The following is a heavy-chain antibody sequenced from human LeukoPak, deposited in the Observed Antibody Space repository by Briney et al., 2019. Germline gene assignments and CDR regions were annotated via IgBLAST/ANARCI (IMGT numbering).Heavy chain of an antibody. CDR3: ARSMVRGALVWLY. Sequence: ASVKVSCKASGYTFTGYYMHWVRQAPGQGLEWMGWINPNSGGTNYAQKFQGRVTTTRDTSISTAYMELSRLRSDDTAVYYCARSMVRGALVWLYWGQGTLVTVSS. J-gene: IGHJ4*02. V-gene: IGHV1-2*02. D-gene: IGHD3-10*01. CDR2: INPNSGGT. CDR1: GYTFTGYY.